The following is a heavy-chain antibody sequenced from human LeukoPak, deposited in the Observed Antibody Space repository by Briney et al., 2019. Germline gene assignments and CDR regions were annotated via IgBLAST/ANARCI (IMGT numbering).Heavy chain of an antibody. CDR2: IYYSGST. Sequence: PSETLSLACTVSGGSISSYYWSWIRQPPGKGLEWIGYIYYSGSTNYNPSLKSRVTISVDTSKNQFSLKLSSVTAADTAVYYCAREYHWGVTNWFDPWGQGTLVTVSS. D-gene: IGHD7-27*01. CDR1: GGSISSYY. J-gene: IGHJ5*02. CDR3: AREYHWGVTNWFDP. V-gene: IGHV4-59*01.